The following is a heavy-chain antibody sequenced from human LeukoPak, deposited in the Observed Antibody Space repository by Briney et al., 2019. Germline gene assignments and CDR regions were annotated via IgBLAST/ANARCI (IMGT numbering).Heavy chain of an antibody. CDR2: IYSRGST. CDR3: ARTTEGYCRGRSCYSYYYYMDV. V-gene: IGHV4-39*07. J-gene: IGHJ6*03. D-gene: IGHD2-15*01. CDR1: GGSISSSNYY. Sequence: PSETLSLTCIVSGGSISSSNYYWGWIRQSPGKGLEWIGSIYSRGSTYYNPSLKSRVIVSSDMSKNQFSLMLNSVTAADTAVYYCARTTEGYCRGRSCYSYYYYMDVWGKGTTVTVSS.